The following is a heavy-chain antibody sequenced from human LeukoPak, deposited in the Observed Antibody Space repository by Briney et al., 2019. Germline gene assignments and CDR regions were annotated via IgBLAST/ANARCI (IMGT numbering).Heavy chain of an antibody. J-gene: IGHJ4*02. V-gene: IGHV3-21*01. Sequence: GGSLRLSCAASGFTFSSYSMNWVRQAPGKGLEWVSSISSSSSYIYYADSVKGRFTISRDNAKNSLYLQMNSLRAEDTAIYYCARSRDWYADYWGQGSLVTVSS. D-gene: IGHD3-9*01. CDR3: ARSRDWYADY. CDR2: ISSSSSYI. CDR1: GFTFSSYS.